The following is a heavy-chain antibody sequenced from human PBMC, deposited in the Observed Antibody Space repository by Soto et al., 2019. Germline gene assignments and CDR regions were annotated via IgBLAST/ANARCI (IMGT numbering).Heavy chain of an antibody. CDR1: GFTFSDYY. J-gene: IGHJ4*02. V-gene: IGHV3-11*01. D-gene: IGHD1-1*01. CDR2: ITSDGSPI. CDR3: AGGEMSTISFDY. Sequence: GGSLRLSCAASGFTFSDYYMSWVRQAPGKGLEWVSYITSDGSPIYYADSVRGRFTISRDSAKNSVSLQMNSLRAEDTAMYYCAGGEMSTISFDYWGQGTLVTVSS.